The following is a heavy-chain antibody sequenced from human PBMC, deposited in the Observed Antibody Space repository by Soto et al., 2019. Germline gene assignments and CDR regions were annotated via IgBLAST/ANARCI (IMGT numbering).Heavy chain of an antibody. J-gene: IGHJ4*02. CDR1: GFIFRNYA. V-gene: IGHV3-30*04. CDR2: ISYDGRNV. Sequence: QVELVESGGGVVQPGTSLRLSCAASGFIFRNYAMHWVRQAPGKGLEWVADISYDGRNVHYPDSVKGRFTISRDNSKNTLFLQMNNLRPEDTGVYHCARDSRGFDCWGQGTLVTASS. CDR3: ARDSRGFDC. D-gene: IGHD3-10*01.